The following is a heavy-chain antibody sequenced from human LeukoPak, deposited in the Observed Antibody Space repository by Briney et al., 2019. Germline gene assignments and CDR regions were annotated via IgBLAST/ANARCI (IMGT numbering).Heavy chain of an antibody. D-gene: IGHD2-2*02. V-gene: IGHV4-4*07. CDR3: ARDRSPGYCSSTSCYTDAFDI. J-gene: IGHJ3*02. CDR2: IYSSGSS. CDR1: GGSISSYY. Sequence: SETLSLTCTVSGGSISSYYWSWIRQPAGKGLEWIGRIYSSGSSSYNPSLQSRLTMSVDTSKNQFSLKLSSVTAADTAVYYCARDRSPGYCSSTSCYTDAFDIWGQGTMVTVSS.